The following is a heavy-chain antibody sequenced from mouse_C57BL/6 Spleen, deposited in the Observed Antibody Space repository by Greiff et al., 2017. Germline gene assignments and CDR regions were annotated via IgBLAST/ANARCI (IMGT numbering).Heavy chain of an antibody. CDR1: GYTFTDYY. CDR2: INPYNGGT. D-gene: IGHD2-3*01. J-gene: IGHJ2*01. V-gene: IGHV1-19*01. CDR3: ARGDGYYPYFDY. Sequence: EVKLVESGPVLVKPGASVKMSCKASGYTFTDYYMNWVKQSHGKSLEWIGVINPYNGGTSYNQKFKGKATLTVDKSSSTAYMELNSLTSEDSAVYYCARGDGYYPYFDYWGQGTTLTVSS.